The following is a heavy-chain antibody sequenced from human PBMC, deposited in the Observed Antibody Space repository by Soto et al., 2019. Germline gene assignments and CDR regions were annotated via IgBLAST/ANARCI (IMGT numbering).Heavy chain of an antibody. CDR1: GGSISSGGYS. V-gene: IGHV4-30-2*01. CDR2: IYHSGST. Sequence: NPSETLSLTCAVSGGSISSGGYSWSWIRQPPGKGLEWIGYIYHSGSTYYNPSLKSRVTISVDRSKNQFSLKLSSVTAADTAVYYCASGTCSSTSCPRWGYYYYGMDVWGQGTTVTAP. CDR3: ASGTCSSTSCPRWGYYYYGMDV. J-gene: IGHJ6*02. D-gene: IGHD2-2*01.